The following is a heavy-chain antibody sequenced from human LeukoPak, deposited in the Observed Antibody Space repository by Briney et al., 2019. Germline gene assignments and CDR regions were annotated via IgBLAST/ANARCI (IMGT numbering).Heavy chain of an antibody. J-gene: IGHJ4*02. CDR3: ARVLSGWYYFDY. Sequence: SVKVSCKASGGTFSSYAISWVRQAPGQGLEWMGGIIPIFGTANYAQKFQGRVTMTRDMSTSTVYMELSSLRSEDTAVYYCARVLSGWYYFDYWGQGTLVTVSS. CDR1: GGTFSSYA. V-gene: IGHV1-69*05. CDR2: IIPIFGTA. D-gene: IGHD6-19*01.